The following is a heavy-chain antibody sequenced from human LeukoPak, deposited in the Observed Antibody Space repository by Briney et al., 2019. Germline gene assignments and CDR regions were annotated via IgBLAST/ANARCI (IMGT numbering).Heavy chain of an antibody. CDR1: GFTFSSYA. V-gene: IGHV3-64D*06. D-gene: IGHD5-12*01. Sequence: PGGSLRLSCSASGFTFSSYAMHWVRQAPGKGLEYVSAISSNGGGTYYADSVKGRFTISRDNSKNTLYLQMSSLRTEDAAVYYCGKDYDMVGWNWFDTWGQRTLVTVSS. J-gene: IGHJ5*02. CDR2: ISSNGGGT. CDR3: GKDYDMVGWNWFDT.